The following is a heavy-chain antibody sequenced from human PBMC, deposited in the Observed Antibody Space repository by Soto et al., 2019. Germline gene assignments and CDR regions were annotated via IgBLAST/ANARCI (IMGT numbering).Heavy chain of an antibody. J-gene: IGHJ4*02. CDR3: AKDASYGGNPIYYFDY. CDR2: ISGSGGST. V-gene: IGHV3-23*01. Sequence: PGGSLRLSCAASGFTFSSYAMSWVRQSPGKGLVWVSAISGSGGSTYYADSVKGRFTISRDNFKNTLYLQMKSLRAEDTTVYYCAKDASYGGNPIYYFDYWGQGTMVTVSS. D-gene: IGHD4-17*01. CDR1: GFTFSSYA.